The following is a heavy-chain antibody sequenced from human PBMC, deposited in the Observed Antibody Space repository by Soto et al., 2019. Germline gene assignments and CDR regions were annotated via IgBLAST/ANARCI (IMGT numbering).Heavy chain of an antibody. J-gene: IGHJ3*02. CDR2: IGTAGDT. D-gene: IGHD6-13*01. CDR3: ARGGRQQLAHDAFDI. CDR1: GFTFSSYD. Sequence: GGSLRLSCAASGFTFSSYDMHWVRQATGKGLEWVSAIGTAGDTYYPGSVKGRFTISRENAKNSLYLQMNSLRAGDTAVYYCARGGRQQLAHDAFDIWGQGTMVTVSS. V-gene: IGHV3-13*01.